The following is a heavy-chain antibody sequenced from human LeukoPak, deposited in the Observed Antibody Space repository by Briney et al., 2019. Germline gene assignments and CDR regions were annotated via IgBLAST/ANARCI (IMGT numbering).Heavy chain of an antibody. D-gene: IGHD5-12*01. CDR2: IYYSGST. CDR3: ARGARDYYYGMDV. J-gene: IGHJ6*02. Sequence: SETLSLTCTVSGGSISSYYWSWIRQPPGKGLEWIGYIYYSGSTNYNPSLKSRVTISVDTSKNQFSLKLSSVTAADTAVYYCARGARDYYYGMDVWGQGTTVTVSS. V-gene: IGHV4-59*01. CDR1: GGSISSYY.